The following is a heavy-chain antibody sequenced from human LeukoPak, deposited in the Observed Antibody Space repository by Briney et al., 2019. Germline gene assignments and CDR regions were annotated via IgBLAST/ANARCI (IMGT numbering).Heavy chain of an antibody. J-gene: IGHJ6*03. D-gene: IGHD5-18*01. CDR2: IYTSGST. CDR1: GGSISSYY. Sequence: PSETLFLTCTVSGGSISSYYWSWIRQPAGKGLEWIGRIYTSGSTNYNPSLKSRVTISVDPSKSQLSLKLRSVTAADTAVYYCARRTRSFSYTYGDAYYYYYMDVWGKGTTVIVS. V-gene: IGHV4-4*07. CDR3: ARRTRSFSYTYGDAYYYYYMDV.